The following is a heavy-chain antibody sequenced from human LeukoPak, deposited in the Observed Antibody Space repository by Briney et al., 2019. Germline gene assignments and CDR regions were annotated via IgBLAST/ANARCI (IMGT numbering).Heavy chain of an antibody. CDR2: INPNSGGA. CDR3: ASGGGSSNFRY. J-gene: IGHJ4*02. D-gene: IGHD2-2*01. V-gene: IGHV1-2*02. CDR1: GYSFTGSY. Sequence: GASVKVSCKASGYSFTGSYLHWVRQAPGQGPEWMGWINPNSGGADYAQNLQGRVTMTRDTSISTAYMELSRLRSGDTAVYYCASGGGSSNFRYWGQGTLVTVSP.